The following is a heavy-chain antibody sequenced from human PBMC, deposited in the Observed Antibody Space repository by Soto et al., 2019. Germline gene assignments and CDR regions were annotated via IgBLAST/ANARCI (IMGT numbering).Heavy chain of an antibody. CDR3: ARDPARETGYFDY. V-gene: IGHV4-4*02. CDR2: IYHSGST. CDR1: GGSISSSNW. Sequence: PSETLSLTCAVSGGSISSSNWWSWVRQPPGKGLEWIGEIYHSGSTNYNPSLKSRVTISVDKSKNQFSLKLSSVTAADTAVYYCARDPARETGYFDYWGQGTLVTVSS. D-gene: IGHD6-6*01. J-gene: IGHJ4*02.